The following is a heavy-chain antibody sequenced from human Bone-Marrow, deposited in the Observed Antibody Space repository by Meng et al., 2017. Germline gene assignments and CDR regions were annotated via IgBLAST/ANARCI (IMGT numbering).Heavy chain of an antibody. V-gene: IGHV1-8*03. Sequence: ASVKVSCKASGYTFTSYDINWVRQPTGQGLEWMGWMNPNSGNTGYAQKFQGRVTITRNTSISTAYMELSSLRSEDTAVYYCARGHYYDTLGGWFDPWGQGTLVTVSS. CDR2: MNPNSGNT. J-gene: IGHJ5*02. CDR1: GYTFTSYD. CDR3: ARGHYYDTLGGWFDP. D-gene: IGHD3-22*01.